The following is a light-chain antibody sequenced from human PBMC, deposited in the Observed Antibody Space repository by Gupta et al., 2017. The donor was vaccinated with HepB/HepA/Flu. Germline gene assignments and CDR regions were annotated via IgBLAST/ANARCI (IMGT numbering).Light chain of an antibody. CDR1: QAISYD. CDR2: AAS. Sequence: DIQMTQSPSSLSASEGDRVTISCRASQAISYDLAWYQQKPGKVPKLLIYAASTLRSGVPSRFSGSGSGTDFSLSISGLQPEDVATYYCQNDNSAPKTFGQGTKVEIK. CDR3: QNDNSAPKT. V-gene: IGKV1-27*01. J-gene: IGKJ1*01.